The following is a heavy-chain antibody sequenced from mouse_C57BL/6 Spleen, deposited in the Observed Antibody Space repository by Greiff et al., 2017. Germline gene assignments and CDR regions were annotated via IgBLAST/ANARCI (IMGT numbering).Heavy chain of an antibody. CDR2: IDPSDSYT. CDR3: ARGSLGRDYAMDY. Sequence: QVQLQQPGAELVKPGASVKLSCKASGYTFTSYWMQWVTQRPGQGLEWIGEIDPSDSYTNSNQKFKGKATLTVDTSSSTAYMQLSSLTSEDSSVYDSARGSLGRDYAMDYWGQGTSVTVSS. D-gene: IGHD4-1*01. CDR1: GYTFTSYW. V-gene: IGHV1-50*01. J-gene: IGHJ4*01.